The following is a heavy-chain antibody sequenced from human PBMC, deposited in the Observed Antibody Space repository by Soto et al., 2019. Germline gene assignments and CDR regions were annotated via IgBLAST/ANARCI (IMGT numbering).Heavy chain of an antibody. CDR2: ISAYNGNT. CDR3: ARDQSVDIVATTDQNWFDP. Sequence: QVQLVQSGAEVKKPGASVKVSCKASGYTFTSYGISWVRQAPGQGLEWMGWISAYNGNTNYAQKLQGRVTMTTDTSTSKAYMELRSLRSDDTAVYYCARDQSVDIVATTDQNWFDPWGREPWSPSPQ. V-gene: IGHV1-18*01. CDR1: GYTFTSYG. J-gene: IGHJ5*02. D-gene: IGHD5-12*01.